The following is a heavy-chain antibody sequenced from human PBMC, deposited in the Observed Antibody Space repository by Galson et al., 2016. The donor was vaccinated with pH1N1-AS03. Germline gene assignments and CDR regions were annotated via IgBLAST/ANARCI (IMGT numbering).Heavy chain of an antibody. Sequence: SETLSLTCTVSGGFVKFTYWSWLRPSPGKGLEWLGYTSHSGTTVYNPSLESRLTISVDRPLNQFSLSLGSLTAADTAVYYCSRQGDMNDLWSDLYHDPFDVWGQGTSVIVSS. CDR3: SRQGDMNDLWSDLYHDPFDV. CDR2: TSHSGTT. J-gene: IGHJ3*01. CDR1: GGFVKFTY. V-gene: IGHV4-59*08. D-gene: IGHD3-3*01.